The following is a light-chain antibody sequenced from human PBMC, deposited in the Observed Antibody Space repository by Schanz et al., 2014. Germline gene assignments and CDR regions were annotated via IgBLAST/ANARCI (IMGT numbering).Light chain of an antibody. CDR1: ESLLHSNGYNY. J-gene: IGKJ2*01. Sequence: DISLTQSPLSLPVTPGEPASISCRSNESLLHSNGYNYLDWYLQKSGQSPQLLIYLGSNRASGVPGRFSGSGSGTDFSLKISRVEAEDVGVYYCMQALQTAYTFGQGTKLEIK. CDR3: MQALQTAYT. V-gene: IGKV2-28*01. CDR2: LGS.